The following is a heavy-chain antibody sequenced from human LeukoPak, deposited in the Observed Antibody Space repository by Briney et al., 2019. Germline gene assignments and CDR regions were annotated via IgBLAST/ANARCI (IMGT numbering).Heavy chain of an antibody. CDR2: IYYSGST. CDR3: ARSMSWLRAPPGPL. Sequence: PSETLSLTCTVSGGSISSYYWSWIRQPPGKGLEWIGYIYYSGSTNYNPSLKSRVTISVDTSKNQFSLKLSSVTAADTAVYYCARSMSWLRAPPGPLWGQGTLVTVSS. D-gene: IGHD5-12*01. J-gene: IGHJ4*02. CDR1: GGSISSYY. V-gene: IGHV4-59*01.